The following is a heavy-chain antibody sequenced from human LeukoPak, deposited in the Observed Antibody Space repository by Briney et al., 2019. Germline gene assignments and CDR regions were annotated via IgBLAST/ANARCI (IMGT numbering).Heavy chain of an antibody. CDR1: GGSISSYY. D-gene: IGHD3-22*01. CDR2: IYYSGST. J-gene: IGHJ3*02. CDR3: ARDTPRYYYDSSGYRGAFDI. V-gene: IGHV4-59*01. Sequence: SETLSLTCIVSGGSISSYYWSWIRQPPGKGLEWIGYIYYSGSTNYNPSLKSRATISVDTSKNQFSLKLSSVTAADTAVYYCARDTPRYYYDSSGYRGAFDIWGQGTMVTVSS.